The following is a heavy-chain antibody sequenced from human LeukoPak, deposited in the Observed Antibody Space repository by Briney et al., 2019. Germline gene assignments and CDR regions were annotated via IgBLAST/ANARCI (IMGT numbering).Heavy chain of an antibody. D-gene: IGHD5-12*01. CDR2: IYYSGSA. V-gene: IGHV4-59*01. CDR1: GGSISSYY. J-gene: IGHJ6*03. Sequence: SETLSLTCTVSGGSISSYYWSWIRQPPGKGLEWIGYIYYSGSANYNPSLKSRVTISVDTSKNQFSLKLSSVTAADTAVYYCAGSSSGYYRNYMDVWGKGTTVTVSS. CDR3: AGSSSGYYRNYMDV.